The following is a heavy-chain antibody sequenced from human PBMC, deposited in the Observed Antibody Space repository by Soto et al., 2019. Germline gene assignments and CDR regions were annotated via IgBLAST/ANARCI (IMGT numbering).Heavy chain of an antibody. D-gene: IGHD1-26*01. CDR2: IDWNGANI. CDR1: GFTCNDFA. CDR3: ARDSGIVAAGRSSFDP. V-gene: IGHV3-9*01. Sequence: EVQLVESGGGLVQPGRSLRLSCAASGFTCNDFAMHWVRQAPGKGLEWVASIDWNGANIAYAASVEGRFTISRDNVKNSVVLQMNSLRAEDTAFYFCARDSGIVAAGRSSFDPRGQGTLVTVSS. J-gene: IGHJ5*02.